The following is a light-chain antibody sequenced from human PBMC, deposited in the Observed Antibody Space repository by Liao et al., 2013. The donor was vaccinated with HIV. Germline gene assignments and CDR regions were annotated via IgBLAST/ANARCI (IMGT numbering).Light chain of an antibody. CDR3: QSTDSSGAYV. V-gene: IGLV3-25*03. Sequence: SYELTQPPSVSVSPGQTARITCSGDALPNQYAYWYQQKPGQAPVLLIYKDSERPSGIPERFSGSSSGTTVTLTISGVQAEDEADYFCQSTDSSGAYVFGGGTKLTVL. CDR2: KDS. J-gene: IGLJ3*02. CDR1: ALPNQY.